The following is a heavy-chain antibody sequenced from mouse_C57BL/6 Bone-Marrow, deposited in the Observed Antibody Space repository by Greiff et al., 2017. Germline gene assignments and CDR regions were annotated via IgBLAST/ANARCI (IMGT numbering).Heavy chain of an antibody. CDR3: ASITTVVAHYYAMDY. CDR1: GFNIKDYY. D-gene: IGHD1-1*01. V-gene: IGHV14-2*01. CDR2: IDPEDGET. J-gene: IGHJ4*01. Sequence: EVQLQHSGAELVKPGASVKLSCTASGFNIKDYYMHWVKQRTEQGLEWIGRIDPEDGETKYAPKFQGKATITADTSSNTAYLQLSSLTSEDTAVYYCASITTVVAHYYAMDYWGQGTSVTVSS.